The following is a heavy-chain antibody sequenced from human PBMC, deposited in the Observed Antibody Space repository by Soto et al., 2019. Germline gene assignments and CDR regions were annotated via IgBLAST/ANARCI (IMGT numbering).Heavy chain of an antibody. V-gene: IGHV3-13*01. Sequence: GSLRLSCEASGFTFSGFDMHWVRQPTGKGLEWVSTIGTAGDTYYAVSVKGRFTISRDNAKNSLSLQMNSLRAGDTAVYFCARGQEVGAHFFDSWGQGTQVTVSS. CDR2: IGTAGDT. CDR1: GFTFSGFD. CDR3: ARGQEVGAHFFDS. D-gene: IGHD2-15*01. J-gene: IGHJ4*02.